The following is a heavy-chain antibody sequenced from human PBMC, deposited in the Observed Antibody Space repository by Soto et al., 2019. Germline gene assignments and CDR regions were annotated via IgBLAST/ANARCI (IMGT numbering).Heavy chain of an antibody. J-gene: IGHJ4*02. Sequence: ESLKISCAASGFTFSDFAMNWVRQAPGKGLEWVSAISGSGSDTYYADSVKGRFTISRDTSKNTLYMQMNSLRAEDTALYYCAKSFSSNWYDYFNSWGQGSLVTVSS. D-gene: IGHD6-13*01. CDR3: AKSFSSNWYDYFNS. CDR2: ISGSGSDT. V-gene: IGHV3-23*01. CDR1: GFTFSDFA.